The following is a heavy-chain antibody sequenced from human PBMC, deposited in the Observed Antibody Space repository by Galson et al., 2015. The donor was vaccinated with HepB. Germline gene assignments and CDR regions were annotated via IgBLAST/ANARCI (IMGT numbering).Heavy chain of an antibody. Sequence: SLRLSCAASGFTFSSYWMNWVRQAPGKGLEWVANIKQDGSEKYYVDSVKGRFTISRDNAKNSVYLQMNSLRADDTAVYYCARDHEARGIIFDYWGRGTLVTVSS. V-gene: IGHV3-7*03. CDR2: IKQDGSEK. CDR1: GFTFSSYW. CDR3: ARDHEARGIIFDY. J-gene: IGHJ4*02. D-gene: IGHD3-10*01.